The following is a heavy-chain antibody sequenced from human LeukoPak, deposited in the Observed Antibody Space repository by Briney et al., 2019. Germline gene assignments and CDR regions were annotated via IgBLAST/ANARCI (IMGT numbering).Heavy chain of an antibody. V-gene: IGHV3-30-3*01. D-gene: IGHD2-15*01. CDR2: ISYDGSNK. CDR1: GFTFSSYA. J-gene: IGHJ6*02. Sequence: GGSLRLSCAASGFTFSSYAMHWVRQAPGKGLEWVAVISYDGSNKYYADSVKGRFTISRDNSKNTLYLQMNSLRAEDTAVYYCARDRLPYYYGMDVWGQGTTVTVSS. CDR3: ARDRLPYYYGMDV.